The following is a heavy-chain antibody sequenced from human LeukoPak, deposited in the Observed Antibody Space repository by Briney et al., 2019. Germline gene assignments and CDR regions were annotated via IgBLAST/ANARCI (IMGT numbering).Heavy chain of an antibody. CDR2: ISSSGSTI. Sequence: GGSLRLSCAASGFTFSDYYMSWIRQAPGKGLEWVSHISSSGSTIYYADSVKGRFTISRDNAKNSLYLQMNSLRAEDTAVYYCARESSSWNYYFDYWGQGTLVTVSS. CDR3: ARESSSWNYYFDY. CDR1: GFTFSDYY. J-gene: IGHJ4*02. V-gene: IGHV3-11*01. D-gene: IGHD6-13*01.